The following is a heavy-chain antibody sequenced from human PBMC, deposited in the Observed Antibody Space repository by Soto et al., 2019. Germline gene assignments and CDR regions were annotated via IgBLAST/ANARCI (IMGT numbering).Heavy chain of an antibody. V-gene: IGHV1-3*01. CDR1: GFTFTSHA. J-gene: IGHJ4*02. CDR2: INAGNGNT. Sequence: QVHLVQSATEVKRPGASVKVSCQTSGFTFTSHAIQWVRQAPGQRPEWLGWINAGNGNTKYSRRFQGRITITSDTAASTAYMELDSLTSEDTALFYGARAPINPKWGVTMFDYWGQGTLVTVSS. D-gene: IGHD7-27*01. CDR3: ARAPINPKWGVTMFDY.